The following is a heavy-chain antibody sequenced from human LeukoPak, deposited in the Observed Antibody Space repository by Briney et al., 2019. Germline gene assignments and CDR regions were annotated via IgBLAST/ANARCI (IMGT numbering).Heavy chain of an antibody. D-gene: IGHD6-6*01. J-gene: IGHJ4*02. CDR1: GGTFSSYA. Sequence: SVKVSCKASGGTFSSYAISWVRQAPGQGLEWMGRIIPILGIANYAQKFQGRVTITADESTSTAYMELSSLRSEDTAVYYCARCIAAQGENDYWGQGTLVTVSS. CDR3: ARCIAAQGENDY. CDR2: IIPILGIA. V-gene: IGHV1-69*04.